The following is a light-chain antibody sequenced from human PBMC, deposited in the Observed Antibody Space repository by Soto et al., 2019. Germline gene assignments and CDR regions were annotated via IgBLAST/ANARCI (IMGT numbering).Light chain of an antibody. CDR1: NSNVGNNF. CDR3: AAWGASLNGWV. Sequence: QSVLTQPPSVSAAPGQKITISCSGSNSNVGNNFVSWYQHLPGTAPKLLIYDTNKRPSGIPDRFSGSKSGTSASLAISGLQSEDEADYYCAAWGASLNGWVFGGGTKLTVL. CDR2: DTN. J-gene: IGLJ3*02. V-gene: IGLV1-51*01.